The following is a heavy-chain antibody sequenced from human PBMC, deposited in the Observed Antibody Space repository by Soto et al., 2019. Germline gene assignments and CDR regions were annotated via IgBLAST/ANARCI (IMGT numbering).Heavy chain of an antibody. CDR3: ARDRLRYFDWPEGFDP. D-gene: IGHD3-9*01. CDR2: IYNSGST. CDR1: GGSISNYF. V-gene: IGHV4-59*01. J-gene: IGHJ5*02. Sequence: SETLSLTCTVSGGSISNYFWTWIRQPPGKGLEWIGYIYNSGSTIYNPSLKSRVTMSVDTSKDHFSLKLSSVTAADTAVYYCARDRLRYFDWPEGFDPWGQGNLVTVSS.